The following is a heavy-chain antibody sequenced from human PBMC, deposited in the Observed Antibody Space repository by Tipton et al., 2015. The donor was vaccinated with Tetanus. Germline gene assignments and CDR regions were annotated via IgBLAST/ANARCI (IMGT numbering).Heavy chain of an antibody. CDR1: GVTVSGNY. J-gene: IGHJ4*02. D-gene: IGHD1-20*01. V-gene: IGHV3-53*01. Sequence: SLRLSCAASGVTVSGNYMSWVRQAPGKGLEWVSVIYTGGSADHTDSVKGRFTISRDNSNNSLSLQTNSLRIDDTAVYYCAFRTNWRFSRGFDCWGQGILVTVSS. CDR3: AFRTNWRFSRGFDC. CDR2: IYTGGSA.